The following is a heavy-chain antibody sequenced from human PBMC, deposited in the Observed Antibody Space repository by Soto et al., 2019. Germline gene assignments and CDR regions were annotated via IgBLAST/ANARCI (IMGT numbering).Heavy chain of an antibody. V-gene: IGHV3-74*03. J-gene: IGHJ4*02. D-gene: IGHD3-16*01. CDR1: GFSLSPYW. CDR2: LSSDGFGA. CDR3: ARDLGGPDY. Sequence: GWSLRLSCAASGFSLSPYWMHWVRQAPGRGLEWVSRLSSDGFGAAYADSMKGRFFISRDIARNTLFLQMNSLRADDTAVYYCARDLGGPDYWGRGTSVTVSS.